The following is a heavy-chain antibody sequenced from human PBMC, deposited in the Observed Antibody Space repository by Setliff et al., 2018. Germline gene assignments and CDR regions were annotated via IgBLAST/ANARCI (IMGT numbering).Heavy chain of an antibody. CDR1: GFTFSSYA. D-gene: IGHD4-4*01. V-gene: IGHV3-23*01. Sequence: LRLSCAASGFTFSSYAMSWVRQAPGKGLEWVSAISGSGGSTYYADSVKGRFTISRDNSKNTMYLQMNSLRDEDTAIYFCAKCTSWDSHYPYFDYWGQGALVTVSS. CDR3: AKCTSWDSHYPYFDY. J-gene: IGHJ4*02. CDR2: ISGSGGST.